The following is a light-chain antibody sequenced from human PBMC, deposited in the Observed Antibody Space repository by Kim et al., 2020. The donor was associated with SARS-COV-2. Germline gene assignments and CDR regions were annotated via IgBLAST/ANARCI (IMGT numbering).Light chain of an antibody. V-gene: IGKV3-15*01. CDR1: QSVSSN. J-gene: IGKJ2*01. CDR3: QQYNNWPPEYT. CDR2: GAS. Sequence: EIVMTQSPATLSVSPGERATLSCRASQSVSSNLAWYRQKPGQAPRLLIYGASTRATGIPARFSGSGSGTEFTLTISSLQSEDFAVYYCQQYNNWPPEYTFGQGTKLEI.